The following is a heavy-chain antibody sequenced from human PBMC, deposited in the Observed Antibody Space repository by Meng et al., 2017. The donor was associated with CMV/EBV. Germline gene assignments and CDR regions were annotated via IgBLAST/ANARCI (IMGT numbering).Heavy chain of an antibody. Sequence: QLHWRESGPGLVKPSETLSLTCTVSGGSISSSSYYWGWIRQPPGKGLEWIGSIYYSGSTYYNPSLKSRVTISVDTSKNQFSLKLSSVTAADTAVYYCARGGIAAAGLHWGQGTLVTVSS. CDR2: IYYSGST. CDR3: ARGGIAAAGLH. D-gene: IGHD6-13*01. V-gene: IGHV4-39*07. CDR1: GGSISSSSYY. J-gene: IGHJ4*02.